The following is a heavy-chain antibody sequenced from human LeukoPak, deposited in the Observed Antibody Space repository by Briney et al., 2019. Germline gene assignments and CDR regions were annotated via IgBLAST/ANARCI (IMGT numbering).Heavy chain of an antibody. J-gene: IGHJ4*02. V-gene: IGHV3-11*04. CDR1: GFTFSDFY. Sequence: PGGSLRLSCAASGFTFSDFYMSWVRQTPGQGLEWLTYISSSGKDISYADSVKGRFTVSRDNAKNSLFLQMSSLRAEDTAVYYCAKTARVYDHWGRGTLLTVSS. CDR3: AKTARVYDH. CDR2: ISSSGKDI. D-gene: IGHD5/OR15-5a*01.